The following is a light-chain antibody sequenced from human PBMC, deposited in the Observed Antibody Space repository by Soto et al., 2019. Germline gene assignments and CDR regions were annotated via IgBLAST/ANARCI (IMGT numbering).Light chain of an antibody. CDR1: NIESKS. J-gene: IGLJ1*01. CDR2: DDR. Sequence: SYELTQPPSVSVAPGQTARITCGGNNIESKSVHWYQQRPGQAPVLVVYDDRDRPSEIPERFSGSNSGNTATLTITRVEAGDEADYYCQVWDSTSDDVFGTGTKLTVL. V-gene: IGLV3-21*02. CDR3: QVWDSTSDDV.